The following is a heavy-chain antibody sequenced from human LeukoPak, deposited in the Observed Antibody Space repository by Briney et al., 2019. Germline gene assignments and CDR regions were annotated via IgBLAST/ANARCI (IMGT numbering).Heavy chain of an antibody. Sequence: GGSLRLSCAASGFTFSSYAMSWVRQAPGKGLEWVSAISGSGGSTYYADSVKGRFTISRDNSKNTPYLQMNSLRAEDTAVYYCAKDPHYYYDSSGYYFEDYWGQGTLVTVSS. CDR2: ISGSGGST. CDR3: AKDPHYYYDSSGYYFEDY. D-gene: IGHD3-22*01. V-gene: IGHV3-23*01. CDR1: GFTFSSYA. J-gene: IGHJ4*02.